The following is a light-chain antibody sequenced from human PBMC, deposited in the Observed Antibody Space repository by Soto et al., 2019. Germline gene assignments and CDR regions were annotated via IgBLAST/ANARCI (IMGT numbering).Light chain of an antibody. CDR2: KAS. Sequence: DIQMTQSPSTLSASVGDSVTVTCRASQSISTWLAWYQQKPGKAPKLLIYKASGLESGVPSRFSGSGSGTEFTLTINGLQPDDFATYYCQQYNTFWTFGQGTKVDIK. J-gene: IGKJ1*01. CDR1: QSISTW. V-gene: IGKV1-5*03. CDR3: QQYNTFWT.